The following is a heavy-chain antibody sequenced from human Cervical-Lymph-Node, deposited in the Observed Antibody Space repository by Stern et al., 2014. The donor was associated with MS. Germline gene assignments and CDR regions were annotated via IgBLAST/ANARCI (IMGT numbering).Heavy chain of an antibody. D-gene: IGHD4-17*01. CDR3: ARDYGDYAFDY. CDR2: IYTGESDT. J-gene: IGHJ4*02. Sequence: EVQLVESGAEVKKPGESLKISCKGSGYSFTDNWIAWVRQMPGKGLEWMGIIYTGESDTRYRPSCQGQVTISADKSISTACRQWSSLKASDTAMYYCARDYGDYAFDYWGQGTLVTVSS. V-gene: IGHV5-51*01. CDR1: GYSFTDNW.